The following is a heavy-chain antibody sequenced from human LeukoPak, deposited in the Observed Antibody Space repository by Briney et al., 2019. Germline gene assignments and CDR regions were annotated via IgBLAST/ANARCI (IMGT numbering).Heavy chain of an antibody. CDR1: GGSFSGYF. J-gene: IGHJ4*02. V-gene: IGHV4-34*01. Sequence: SETLSVTCAVYGGSFSGYFWSWIRQTPGKGLEWIGETDHSGTTNYNPSLKSRVIISPDTSKSQFSLKVNSVTAADTAVYYCARAYKASPLHNAIDSWGQGTLVTVSS. CDR2: TDHSGTT. CDR3: ARAYKASPLHNAIDS. D-gene: IGHD1-14*01.